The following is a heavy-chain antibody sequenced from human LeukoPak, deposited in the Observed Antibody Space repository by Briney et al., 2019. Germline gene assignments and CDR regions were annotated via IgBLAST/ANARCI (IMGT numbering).Heavy chain of an antibody. CDR2: INPNSGGT. V-gene: IGHV1-2*02. CDR1: GYTFTGYY. J-gene: IGHJ4*02. CDR3: AREGGYYYDSSGYSHVDY. D-gene: IGHD3-22*01. Sequence: ASVKVSCKASGYTFTGYYMHWVRQAPGQGLEWMGWINPNSGGTNYAQKFQGRVTMTRDTSISTAYMELSRLRSDDTAVYYCAREGGYYYDSSGYSHVDYWGQGTLVTVSS.